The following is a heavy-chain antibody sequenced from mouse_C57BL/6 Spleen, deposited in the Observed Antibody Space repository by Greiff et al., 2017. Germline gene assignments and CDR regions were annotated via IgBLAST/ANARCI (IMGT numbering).Heavy chain of an antibody. Sequence: EVKLVESGGDLVKPGGSLKLSCAASGFTFSSYGMSWVRQTPDKRLEWVATISSGGSYIYYPDSVKGRFTISRDNAKNTLYLQMSSLKSEDTAMYYWARHRELIITVVATGGYFDVWGTGTTVTVSS. V-gene: IGHV5-6*01. CDR3: ARHRELIITVVATGGYFDV. J-gene: IGHJ1*03. D-gene: IGHD1-1*01. CDR2: ISSGGSYI. CDR1: GFTFSSYG.